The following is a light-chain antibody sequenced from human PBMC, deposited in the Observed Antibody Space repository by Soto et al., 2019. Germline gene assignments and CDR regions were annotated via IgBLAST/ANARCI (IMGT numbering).Light chain of an antibody. CDR2: GAS. J-gene: IGKJ4*01. Sequence: VLTQSPGTLSLSPGARATLSCRASQFVSSTYLAWYQQRPGQAPRLLIYGASSRATGIPDRFSGGGSETDFTLTIIILESEDSAVYYCQQYVSSPFTVGGGTNLDI. CDR1: QFVSSTY. V-gene: IGKV3-20*01. CDR3: QQYVSSPFT.